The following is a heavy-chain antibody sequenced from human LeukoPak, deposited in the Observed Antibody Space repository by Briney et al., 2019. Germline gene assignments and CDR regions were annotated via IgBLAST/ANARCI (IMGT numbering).Heavy chain of an antibody. Sequence: PGGSLRLSCAASGFTYSSYWMSGVRQAPGGGLEWVANIKQDGSEKYYVDSVKGRITISRDNAKTSLYLQMNSLSAEDTAVYYCARDLYYDSSGHFDYWGQGTLVTVSS. CDR2: IKQDGSEK. CDR1: GFTYSSYW. J-gene: IGHJ4*02. D-gene: IGHD3-22*01. CDR3: ARDLYYDSSGHFDY. V-gene: IGHV3-7*01.